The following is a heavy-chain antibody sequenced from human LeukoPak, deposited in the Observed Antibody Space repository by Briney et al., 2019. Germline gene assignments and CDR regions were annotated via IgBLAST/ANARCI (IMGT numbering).Heavy chain of an antibody. CDR1: GFTFSSYW. V-gene: IGHV3-74*01. CDR3: AKTYYYDSSGFDY. CDR2: INSDGSST. D-gene: IGHD3-22*01. Sequence: GGSLRLSCAASGFTFSSYWMHWVRQAPGKGLVWVSRINSDGSSTSYADSVKGRFTISRDNSKNTLYLQMNSLRAEDTAVYYCAKTYYYDSSGFDYWGQGTLVTVSS. J-gene: IGHJ4*02.